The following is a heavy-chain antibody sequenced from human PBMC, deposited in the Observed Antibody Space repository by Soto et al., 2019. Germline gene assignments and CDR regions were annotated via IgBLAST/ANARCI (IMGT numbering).Heavy chain of an antibody. D-gene: IGHD3-16*01. CDR3: ASVMGKYYYYYYYMDV. V-gene: IGHV3-48*01. CDR2: ISSSSSTI. J-gene: IGHJ6*03. Sequence: EVQLVESGGGLVQPGGSLRLSCAASGFTFSSYSMNRVRQAPGKGLEWVSYISSSSSTIYYADSVKGRFTISRDNAKNSLYLQMNSLRAEDTAVYYCASVMGKYYYYYYYMDVWGKGTTVTVSS. CDR1: GFTFSSYS.